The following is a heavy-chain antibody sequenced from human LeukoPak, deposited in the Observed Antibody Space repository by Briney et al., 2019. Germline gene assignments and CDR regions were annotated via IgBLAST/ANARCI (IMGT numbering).Heavy chain of an antibody. CDR1: GFTLRRYE. V-gene: IGHV3-48*03. Sequence: GGSLRLSCAACGFTLRRYEMKWVPQPPAKGLEGVSYISSSWSTIYYAESSKGRYTISRDNAQNSLHLQMNSLRAEDTAVYYCARSYYDSSGYNGYWGQGTLVTVSS. J-gene: IGHJ4*02. CDR3: ARSYYDSSGYNGY. CDR2: ISSSWSTI. D-gene: IGHD3-22*01.